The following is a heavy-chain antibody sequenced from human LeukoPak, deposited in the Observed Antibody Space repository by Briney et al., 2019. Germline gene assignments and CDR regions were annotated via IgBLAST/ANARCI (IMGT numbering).Heavy chain of an antibody. J-gene: IGHJ4*02. D-gene: IGHD3-10*01. CDR2: IRYDGSNK. CDR3: AKDRDYYGSGSIFVY. V-gene: IGHV3-30*02. Sequence: PGGSLRLSCAASGFTFSSYGMHWVRQAPGKGLEWVAFIRYDGSNKYYADSVKGRFTISRGNSKNTLYLQMNSLRAEDTAVYYCAKDRDYYGSGSIFVYWGQGTLVTVSS. CDR1: GFTFSSYG.